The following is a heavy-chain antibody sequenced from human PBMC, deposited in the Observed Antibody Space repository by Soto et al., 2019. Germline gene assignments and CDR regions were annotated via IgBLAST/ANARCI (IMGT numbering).Heavy chain of an antibody. CDR1: GDTFNFYS. Sequence: QVQLVQSGAEVKRPGSSVKVSCKASGDTFNFYSINWVRQAPGVGLEWVGRVNPILSMSNYAQRFQGRVTMNADKSTSTAYMELRRLRSEDTAIYYCASSYGSGYRAFDYWGQGALVTVSS. J-gene: IGHJ4*02. CDR3: ASSYGSGYRAFDY. D-gene: IGHD3-10*01. CDR2: VNPILSMS. V-gene: IGHV1-69*02.